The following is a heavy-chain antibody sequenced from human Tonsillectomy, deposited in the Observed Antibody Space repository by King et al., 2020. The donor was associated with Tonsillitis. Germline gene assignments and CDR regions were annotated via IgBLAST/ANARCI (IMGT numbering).Heavy chain of an antibody. CDR3: AKDRVGEMATMPPRIDY. Sequence: VQLVESGGGLVQPGGSLRLSCAASGFTFSRYAMSWVRQAPGMGLEWVSTISGSGGSTYYADSVKGRFTLSTDNSKNTLYLQMNSLRAEATAVYYCAKDRVGEMATMPPRIDYWGQGTLVTVSS. D-gene: IGHD5-24*01. J-gene: IGHJ4*02. CDR2: ISGSGGST. V-gene: IGHV3-23*04. CDR1: GFTFSRYA.